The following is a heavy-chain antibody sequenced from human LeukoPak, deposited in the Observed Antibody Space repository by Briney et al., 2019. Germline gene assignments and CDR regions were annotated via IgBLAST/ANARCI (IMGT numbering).Heavy chain of an antibody. CDR2: VSTYNGNT. CDR1: GYTFNKHG. V-gene: IGHV1-18*04. D-gene: IGHD5-18*01. J-gene: IGHJ4*02. CDR3: ARDVDTATDQINDY. Sequence: ASVTVSYKASGYTFNKHGIRWVGQAPGQGGEGMGWVSTYNGNTNYVPKYQGRVTMTTDTSTSTAYMELGSLRSDDTAVYYCARDVDTATDQINDYWGQGTLVTVSS.